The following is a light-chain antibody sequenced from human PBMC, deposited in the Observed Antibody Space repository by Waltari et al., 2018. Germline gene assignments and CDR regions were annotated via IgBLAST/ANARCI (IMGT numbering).Light chain of an antibody. Sequence: QSVLTQPPSVSEAPRQRVPISRSGSSSHPGTNALSWYRQFPGKAPAVLIFYAALRPSGVSARFSGSKSGTSASLAIRGLQSEDEADYFCAAWDDNLTGSYVFGTGTKVTVL. CDR1: SSHPGTNA. V-gene: IGLV1-36*01. J-gene: IGLJ1*01. CDR3: AAWDDNLTGSYV. CDR2: YAA.